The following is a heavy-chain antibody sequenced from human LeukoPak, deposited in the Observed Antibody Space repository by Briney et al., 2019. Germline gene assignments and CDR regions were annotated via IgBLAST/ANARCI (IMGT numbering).Heavy chain of an antibody. CDR1: GGSISSSSYY. V-gene: IGHV4-39*07. CDR3: ARFTPQGYGWGGYNRFDP. J-gene: IGHJ5*02. Sequence: SETLSLTCTVSGGSISSSSYYWGCFRQPPGKGLEWIGSIYYSGSTNYNPSLKSRVTISVDTSKNQFSLNLTSVTAADTAVYYCARFTPQGYGWGGYNRFDPWGQGTLVTVSS. CDR2: IYYSGST. D-gene: IGHD5-24*01.